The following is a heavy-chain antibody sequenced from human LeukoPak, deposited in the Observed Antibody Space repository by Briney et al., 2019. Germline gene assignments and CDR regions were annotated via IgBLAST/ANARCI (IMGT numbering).Heavy chain of an antibody. CDR2: ISGSGGST. D-gene: IGHD5-18*01. V-gene: IGHV3-23*01. CDR3: AERGYSSGSFDY. CDR1: GFTFSSYA. Sequence: PGGSLRLSCAASGFTFSSYAMSRVRQAPGKGLEWVSAISGSGGSTYYADSVKGRFTISRDNSKNTLYLQMNSLRAEDTAVYYCAERGYSSGSFDYWGQGTLVTVSS. J-gene: IGHJ4*02.